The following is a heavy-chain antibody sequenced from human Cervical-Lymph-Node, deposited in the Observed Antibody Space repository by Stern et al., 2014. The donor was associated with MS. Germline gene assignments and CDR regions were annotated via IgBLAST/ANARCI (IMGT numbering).Heavy chain of an antibody. CDR1: GGSFNNHA. D-gene: IGHD1-26*01. V-gene: IGHV1-69*01. CDR3: AKGRGSYWFFDL. J-gene: IGHJ2*01. CDR2: IIPIFGAP. Sequence: QVQLMQSGGEVKKPGSSVKVSCMASGGSFNNHAVSWVRQAPGQGLEWMGGIIPIFGAPDYAQKFQGRVTITADESTSTVYMEFSSLRSEDTAMYYCAKGRGSYWFFDLWGRGTLVSVSS.